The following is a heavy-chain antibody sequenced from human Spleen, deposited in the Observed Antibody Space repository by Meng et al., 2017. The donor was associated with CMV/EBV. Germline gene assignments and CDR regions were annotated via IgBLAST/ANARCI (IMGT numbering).Heavy chain of an antibody. CDR2: ISTTSAYI. J-gene: IGHJ4*02. D-gene: IGHD2-2*01. Sequence: GGSLRLSCAASGFTFSAYAMNWVRQAPGKGLEWVSSISTTSAYIYYADSVKGRFTISRDNAKNSLYLQMNSLRVEDTAVYYCARDSRIVIVPAAQRGYYFDFWGQGTLVTVSS. CDR3: ARDSRIVIVPAAQRGYYFDF. CDR1: GFTFSAYA. V-gene: IGHV3-21*01.